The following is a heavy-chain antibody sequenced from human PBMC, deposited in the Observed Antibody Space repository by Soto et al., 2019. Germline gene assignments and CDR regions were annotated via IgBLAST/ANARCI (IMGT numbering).Heavy chain of an antibody. J-gene: IGHJ4*02. Sequence: QVQLVQSGAEVKKPGSSVKVSCKASGGTFSSYAIDWVRQAPGQGLEWMGGIIPIFGTADYAQKFPGRVTSTADESTSTAYMELSSLRSEDTAVYYCARGQTGGGWGYYFDYWGQGTLVTVSS. CDR1: GGTFSSYA. D-gene: IGHD3-16*01. CDR2: IIPIFGTA. V-gene: IGHV1-69*12. CDR3: ARGQTGGGWGYYFDY.